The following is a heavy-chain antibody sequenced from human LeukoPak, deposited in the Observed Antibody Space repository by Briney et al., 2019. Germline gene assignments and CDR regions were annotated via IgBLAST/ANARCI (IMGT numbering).Heavy chain of an antibody. V-gene: IGHV1-2*06. CDR3: ARGGRYCSGGSCYDAFDI. CDR1: GYTFSGSY. J-gene: IGHJ3*02. Sequence: ASVKVSCKASGYTFSGSYIHWVRQAPGQGLEWMGRINPNSGDTNFAQTFQGRVTMTRDTSISTAYMELSRLRSDDTAVYYCARGGRYCSGGSCYDAFDIWGQGTMVTVSS. CDR2: INPNSGDT. D-gene: IGHD2-15*01.